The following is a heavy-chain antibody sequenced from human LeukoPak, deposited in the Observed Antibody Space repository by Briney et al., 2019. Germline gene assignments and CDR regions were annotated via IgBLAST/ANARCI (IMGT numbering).Heavy chain of an antibody. CDR2: IYPNSGGT. Sequence: GGSVQDSCKGSGYTFTRYGISWVRPAPGQGVDWMGWIYPNSGGTNYAQKFQGRVTITRDTSISTAYMELSRLRSDDTAVYCCARVMAAPPADAFDSCSQARMLTVS. CDR3: ARVMAAPPADAFDS. J-gene: IGHJ3*02. CDR1: GYTFTRYG. V-gene: IGHV1-2*02. D-gene: IGHD6-6*01.